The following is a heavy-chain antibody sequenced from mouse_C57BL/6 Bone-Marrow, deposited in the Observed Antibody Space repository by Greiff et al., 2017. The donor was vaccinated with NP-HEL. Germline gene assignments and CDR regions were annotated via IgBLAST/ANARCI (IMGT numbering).Heavy chain of an antibody. CDR2: IYPGDGDT. V-gene: IGHV1-80*01. CDR1: GYEFSNYW. J-gene: IGHJ3*01. CDR3: ARGAY. Sequence: VQLQQSGAELVKPGASVKISCKASGYEFSNYWMNWVKQRPGKGLEWIGQIYPGDGDTNYNGKFKDKDTLTADKSSSTAYMHLSRLTSEDSAVYFCARGAYWGQGTLVTVAA.